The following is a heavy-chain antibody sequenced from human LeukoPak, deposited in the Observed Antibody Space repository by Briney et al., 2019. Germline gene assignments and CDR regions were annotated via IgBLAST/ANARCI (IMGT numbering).Heavy chain of an antibody. J-gene: IGHJ4*02. V-gene: IGHV3-21*01. CDR2: ISSSSSYI. CDR1: GFTFSSYS. CDR3: ARFPSDFWSGYHGPMDY. Sequence: GGSLRLSCAASGFTFSSYSMNWVRQAPGKGLEWVSSISSSSSYIYYADSVKGRFTISRDNAKNSLYLQMNSLRAEDTAVYYCARFPSDFWSGYHGPMDYWGQGTLVTVSS. D-gene: IGHD3-3*01.